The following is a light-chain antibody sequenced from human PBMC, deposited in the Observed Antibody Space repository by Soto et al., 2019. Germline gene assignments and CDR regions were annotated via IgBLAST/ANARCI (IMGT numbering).Light chain of an antibody. CDR3: QQRRDWPA. V-gene: IGKV3-11*01. CDR1: QTVSSY. J-gene: IGKJ2*01. Sequence: PGERATLSCRASQTVSSYLAWYQQKPGQAPRLLIYDASNRAADIPARFSGSGSGTDFTLTISSLEPEDSAVYYCQQRRDWPAFGQGTKLEIK. CDR2: DAS.